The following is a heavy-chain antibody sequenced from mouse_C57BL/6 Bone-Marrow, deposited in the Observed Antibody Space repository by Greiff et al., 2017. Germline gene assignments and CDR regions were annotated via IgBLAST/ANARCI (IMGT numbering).Heavy chain of an antibody. V-gene: IGHV6-6*01. CDR3: THYGYYGSSYYAMDY. J-gene: IGHJ4*01. D-gene: IGHD1-1*01. Sequence: EVMLVESGGGLVQPGGSMKLSCAASGFTFSDAWMDWVRQSPEKGLEWVAEIRNKANNHATYYAESVKGRFTISRDDSKSSVYLQMNSLRAEDTGIYYGTHYGYYGSSYYAMDYWGQGTSVTVSS. CDR2: IRNKANNHAT. CDR1: GFTFSDAW.